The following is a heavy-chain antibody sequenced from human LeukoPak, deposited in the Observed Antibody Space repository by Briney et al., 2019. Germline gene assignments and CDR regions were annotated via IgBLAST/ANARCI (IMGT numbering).Heavy chain of an antibody. CDR3: AREPAIMIDAFDI. D-gene: IGHD3-16*01. CDR1: GFTFSSYW. CDR2: IKQDGSEK. V-gene: IGHV3-7*01. J-gene: IGHJ3*02. Sequence: TGGSLRLSCAASGFTFSSYWMSWVRQAPGKGLEWVANIKQDGSEKYYVDSVKGRFTISRDNAKNSLYLQMNSLRAEDTALYYCAREPAIMIDAFDIWGQGTMVTVSS.